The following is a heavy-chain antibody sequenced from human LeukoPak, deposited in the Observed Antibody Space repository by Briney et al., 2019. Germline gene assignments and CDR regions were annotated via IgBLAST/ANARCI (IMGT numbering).Heavy chain of an antibody. Sequence: SETLSLTCTASGGSISSSSYYWGWIRQPPGKGLEWIGSIYYSGSTYYNPSLKSRVTISVDTSKNQFSLKLSSATAADTAVYYCARRDYSSGQDYWGQGTLVTVSS. J-gene: IGHJ4*02. CDR2: IYYSGST. CDR3: ARRDYSSGQDY. V-gene: IGHV4-39*01. D-gene: IGHD6-19*01. CDR1: GGSISSSSYY.